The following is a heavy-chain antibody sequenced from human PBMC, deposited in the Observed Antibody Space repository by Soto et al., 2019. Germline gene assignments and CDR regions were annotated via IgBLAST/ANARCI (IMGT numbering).Heavy chain of an antibody. CDR3: ARDPSTGSADY. V-gene: IGHV3-23*01. CDR1: GFTFSSYA. J-gene: IGHJ4*02. Sequence: GGSLRLSCAASGFTFSSYAMNWVRQAPGKGLEWVSTISASGGSTYYTDSVKGRFTISRDNSKNTLSLQMNSLRAEDTAIYYCARDPSTGSADYWGQGTLVTVSS. CDR2: ISASGGST. D-gene: IGHD3-9*01.